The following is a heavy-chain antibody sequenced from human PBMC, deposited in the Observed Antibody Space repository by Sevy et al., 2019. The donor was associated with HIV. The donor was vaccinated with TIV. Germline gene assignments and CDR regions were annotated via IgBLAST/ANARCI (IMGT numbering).Heavy chain of an antibody. V-gene: IGHV3-15*01. Sequence: GGSLRLSCAASGFTFTNVWMSWVRQAPGKGLEWVAHIKSKTDGGTTDYAAPVRGRLTISRDNSKNKLYLQMNSLKTEDTAVYYCTTGGSLFQHCGQGTLVTVSS. J-gene: IGHJ1*01. D-gene: IGHD3-16*01. CDR1: GFTFTNVW. CDR2: IKSKTDGGTT. CDR3: TTGGSLFQH.